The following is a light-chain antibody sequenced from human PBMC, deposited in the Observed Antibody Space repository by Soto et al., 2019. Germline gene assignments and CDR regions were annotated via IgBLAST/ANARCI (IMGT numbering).Light chain of an antibody. CDR3: ISYTSDDVRYV. J-gene: IGLJ1*01. Sequence: QSALTQPASVSGTPGQSITISCTGSNSDVGIYDFVSWYQHHPGRAPKLIVSEVSHRPSGVSNRFSGSKSGNTASLTISGLQSDDESDYYCISYTSDDVRYVFGSGTKATVL. V-gene: IGLV2-14*01. CDR1: NSDVGIYDF. CDR2: EVS.